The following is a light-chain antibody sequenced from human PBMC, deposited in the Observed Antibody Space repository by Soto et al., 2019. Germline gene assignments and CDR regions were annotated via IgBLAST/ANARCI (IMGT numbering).Light chain of an antibody. CDR3: QQYGSSSLFT. Sequence: EIVLTQSPGTLSLSPGERVTLSCRASQSVSSSYLAWYQQKPGQAPRLLIYGASSSATGIPDRFSGSGSGTDFTLTISRLEPEDFAVYYCQQYGSSSLFTFGPGTKVDIK. V-gene: IGKV3-20*01. CDR1: QSVSSSY. J-gene: IGKJ3*01. CDR2: GAS.